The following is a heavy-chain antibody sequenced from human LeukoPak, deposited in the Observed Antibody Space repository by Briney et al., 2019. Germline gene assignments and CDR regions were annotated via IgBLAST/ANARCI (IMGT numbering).Heavy chain of an antibody. J-gene: IGHJ4*02. CDR3: ARDGISIAVGDY. Sequence: GVSLRLSCAASGFTFSSYSMNWVRQAPGKGLEWVSSIRSSSYIYYADSVKGRFTISRDNAKNSLYLQMNSLRAEDTAVYYCARDGISIAVGDYWGQGTLVTVSS. D-gene: IGHD6-19*01. CDR1: GFTFSSYS. CDR2: IRSSSYI. V-gene: IGHV3-21*01.